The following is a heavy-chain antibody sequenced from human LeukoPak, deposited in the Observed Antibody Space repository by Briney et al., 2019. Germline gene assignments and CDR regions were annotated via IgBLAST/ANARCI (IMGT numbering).Heavy chain of an antibody. CDR1: GFTFSTFA. Sequence: GGSLRLSCAASGFTFSTFAMSWVRQAPGKGLEWVSLISGGGDITYYADSMKGRFTISRDNSKNTLYLQMNSLRAEDTAVYYCAKDVRIAVTWFDYWGQGTLVTVSS. D-gene: IGHD6-19*01. CDR3: AKDVRIAVTWFDY. CDR2: ISGGGDIT. V-gene: IGHV3-23*01. J-gene: IGHJ4*02.